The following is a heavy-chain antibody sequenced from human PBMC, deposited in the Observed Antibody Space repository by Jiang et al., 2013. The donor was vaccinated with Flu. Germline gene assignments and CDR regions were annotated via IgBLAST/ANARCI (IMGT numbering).Heavy chain of an antibody. CDR1: GSKFTSYW. J-gene: IGHJ2*01. CDR2: IDPSDSYV. CDR3: ARQGRLGVAHYGMDV. D-gene: IGHD4-17*01. Sequence: KKPGESLRISCKISGSKFTSYWINWVRQMPGKGLEWMGKIDPSDSYVNYGPSFQGQVTISADKSISTAYLQWSSLKASDTAMYYCARQGRLGVAHYGMDVWGRGTLVTVSS. V-gene: IGHV5-10-1*04.